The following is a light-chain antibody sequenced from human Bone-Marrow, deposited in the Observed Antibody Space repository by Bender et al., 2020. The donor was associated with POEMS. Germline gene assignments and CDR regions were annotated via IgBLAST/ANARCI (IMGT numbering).Light chain of an antibody. CDR2: GND. Sequence: QAVLTQRPSPSGTPGQMVTISCSGRSSNIGGKAVNWWHQLPGTAPKLPIYGNDQRPSGVPDRFSGSQSGTSASLAIRGLQSEDEADYFCPAWDGMLNGWVFGGGPELPVL. J-gene: IGLJ3*02. CDR1: SSNIGGKA. V-gene: IGLV1-44*01. CDR3: PAWDGMLNGWV.